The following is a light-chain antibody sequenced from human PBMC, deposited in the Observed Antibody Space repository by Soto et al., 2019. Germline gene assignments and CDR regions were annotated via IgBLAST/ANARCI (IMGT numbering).Light chain of an antibody. J-gene: IGKJ1*01. CDR2: AAS. CDR3: QQSDSIPRT. V-gene: IGKV1-39*01. Sequence: DIQMTPSPSSLSASVGDRVTISCRASQRISTYLNWYQQKPGKAPQLLIYAASTLQSGVPSRFSGSGSGTDFTLTISSLQPEDFATYYCQQSDSIPRTFGQGTNVDIK. CDR1: QRISTY.